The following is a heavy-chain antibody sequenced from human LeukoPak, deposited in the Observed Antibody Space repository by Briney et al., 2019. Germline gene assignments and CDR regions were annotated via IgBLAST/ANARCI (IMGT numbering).Heavy chain of an antibody. V-gene: IGHV4-61*02. J-gene: IGHJ4*02. D-gene: IGHD3-22*01. CDR1: GGSISSGSYY. CDR2: ISTSGST. Sequence: SSQTLSLTCTVSGGSISSGSYYWSWIRQPAGKGLEWIGCISTSGSTNYNPSLKSRVTISVDTSKNQFSLKLSSVTAADTAVYYCARDSYYYDSSGYSEYYFDYWGQGTLVTVSS. CDR3: ARDSYYYDSSGYSEYYFDY.